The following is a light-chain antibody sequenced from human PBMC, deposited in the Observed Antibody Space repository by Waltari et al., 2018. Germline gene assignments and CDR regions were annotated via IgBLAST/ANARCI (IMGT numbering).Light chain of an antibody. J-gene: IGKJ1*01. CDR1: QSVFYSSNNKNY. CDR3: HQYYTTPRT. V-gene: IGKV4-1*01. Sequence: DIVMTQSPDSLAVSLGARATISCKSSQSVFYSSNNKNYLAWYQHKPGQPPRLLLYWASTRASGAPDRFTGSGSGTDFTLTISSLQAEDVAVYYCHQYYTTPRTFGQGTKVEIK. CDR2: WAS.